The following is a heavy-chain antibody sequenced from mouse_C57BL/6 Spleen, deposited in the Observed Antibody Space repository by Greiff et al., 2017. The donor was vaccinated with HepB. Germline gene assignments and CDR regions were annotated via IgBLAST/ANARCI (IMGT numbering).Heavy chain of an antibody. CDR1: GYTFTSYT. V-gene: IGHV1-4*01. CDR2: INPSSGYT. D-gene: IGHD4-1*01. J-gene: IGHJ4*01. Sequence: VQLQQSGAELARPGASVKMSCKASGYTFTSYTMHWVKQRPGQGLEWIGYINPSSGYTKYNQKFKDKATLTADKSSSTAYMQLSSLTSEGSAVYDWERRAAGTRDAMDYWGQGTSVTVSS. CDR3: ERRAAGTRDAMDY.